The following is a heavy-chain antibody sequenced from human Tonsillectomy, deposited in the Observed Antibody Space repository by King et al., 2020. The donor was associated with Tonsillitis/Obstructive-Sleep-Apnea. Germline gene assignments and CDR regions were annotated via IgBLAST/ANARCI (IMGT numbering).Heavy chain of an antibody. CDR3: ARVFGSGSYYIDY. D-gene: IGHD3-10*01. CDR2: IYHSGST. Sequence: VQLQQWGAGLLKPSETLSLTCAVYGGSFSDYYWSWIRQPPGKGLEWIGEIYHSGSTNYNPSLKSRVTISVDTSKNQFSLKLSSVTAADTAVYYCARVFGSGSYYIDYWGQGTLVTVSS. V-gene: IGHV4-34*01. CDR1: GGSFSDYY. J-gene: IGHJ4*02.